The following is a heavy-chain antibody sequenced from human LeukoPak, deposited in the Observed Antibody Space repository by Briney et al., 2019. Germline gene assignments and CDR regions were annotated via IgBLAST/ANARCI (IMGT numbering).Heavy chain of an antibody. CDR1: GFTFNNYA. Sequence: GGSLRLSCAASGFTFNNYAMSWVRQAPGKGLEWVSSITGSGGSTYYADSVKGRFTISRDTSKNTLYLQMNSLRAEDTAVYYCAKYCSGSPWYFDYWGQGTLVTVSS. CDR2: ITGSGGST. D-gene: IGHD1-26*01. CDR3: AKYCSGSPWYFDY. V-gene: IGHV3-23*01. J-gene: IGHJ4*02.